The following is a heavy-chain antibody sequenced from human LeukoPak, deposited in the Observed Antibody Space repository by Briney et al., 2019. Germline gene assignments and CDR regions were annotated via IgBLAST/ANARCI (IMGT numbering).Heavy chain of an antibody. CDR3: ARVLTGATKSDY. CDR1: GGSFSGYY. Sequence: PSETLSLTCAVYGGSFSGYYWSWIRQPPGKGLEWIGEINHSGGTNYNPSLKSRVTISVDTSKNQFSLKLSSVTAADTAVYYCARVLTGATKSDYWGQGTLVTVSS. CDR2: INHSGGT. V-gene: IGHV4-34*01. D-gene: IGHD1-26*01. J-gene: IGHJ4*02.